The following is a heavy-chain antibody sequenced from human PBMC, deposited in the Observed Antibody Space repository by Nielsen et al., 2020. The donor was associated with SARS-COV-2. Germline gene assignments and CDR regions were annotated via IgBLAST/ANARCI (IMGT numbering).Heavy chain of an antibody. D-gene: IGHD3-10*01. V-gene: IGHV1-2*04. CDR2: INPNSGGT. CDR3: ATDPAYLWFGELSY. J-gene: IGHJ4*02. Sequence: ASVKVSCKASGYTFTSYGISWVRQAPGQGLEWMGWINPNSGGTNYAQKFQGWVTMTRDTSISTAYMELSRLRSDDTAVYYCATDPAYLWFGELSYWGQGTLVTVSS. CDR1: GYTFTSYG.